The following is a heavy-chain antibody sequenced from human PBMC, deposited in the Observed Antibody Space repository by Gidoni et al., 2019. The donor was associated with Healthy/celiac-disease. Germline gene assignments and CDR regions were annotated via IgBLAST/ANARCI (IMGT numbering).Heavy chain of an antibody. D-gene: IGHD3-3*01. J-gene: IGHJ6*02. V-gene: IGHV1-18*01. CDR2: ISAYNGNT. CDR1: GYTFTSYG. Sequence: QVQLVQSGAEVKKPGASVKVSCKASGYTFTSYGISWVRQAPGQGLEWMGWISAYNGNTNDAQKLQGRVTMTTDTSTSTAYMELTSLRSDDTAVYYCARDSYDFWSGYYYYYGMDVWGQGTTVTVSS. CDR3: ARDSYDFWSGYYYYYGMDV.